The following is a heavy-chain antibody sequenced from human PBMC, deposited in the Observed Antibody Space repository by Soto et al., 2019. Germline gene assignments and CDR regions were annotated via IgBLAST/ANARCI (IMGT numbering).Heavy chain of an antibody. CDR1: GCSISSSSYY. Sequence: TAETLSLTCTVSGCSISSSSYYWGWIRQPPGKGLEWIGSIYYSGSTYYNPSLKSRVTISVDTSKNQFSLKLSSVTAADTAVYYCARQKHYCTNGVCPNYYYYYYMDVWGKGTTVTVSS. CDR2: IYYSGST. CDR3: ARQKHYCTNGVCPNYYYYYYMDV. D-gene: IGHD2-8*01. J-gene: IGHJ6*03. V-gene: IGHV4-39*01.